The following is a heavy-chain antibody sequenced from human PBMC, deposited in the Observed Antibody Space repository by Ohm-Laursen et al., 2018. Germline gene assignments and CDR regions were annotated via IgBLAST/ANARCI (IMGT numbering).Heavy chain of an antibody. V-gene: IGHV3-30*18. Sequence: SLRLSCAASGFTFSNYGMHWVRQAPGKGLEWVAVISYDGSNKYYADSVKGRFTISRDNSKNTLYLQMNSLRAEDTAVYYCAKIYGDYSATFDYWGQGTLVTVSS. J-gene: IGHJ4*02. CDR3: AKIYGDYSATFDY. CDR1: GFTFSNYG. CDR2: ISYDGSNK. D-gene: IGHD4-17*01.